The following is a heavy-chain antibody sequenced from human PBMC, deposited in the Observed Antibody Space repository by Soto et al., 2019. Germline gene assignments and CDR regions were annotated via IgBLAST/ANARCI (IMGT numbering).Heavy chain of an antibody. CDR2: TYYRSKWFN. Sequence: SQTLSLTCAISGDSVSSNSAAWNWIRQSPSRGLEWLGRTYYRSKWFNNYALSVKSRITINPDTSKNQFSLQLNSVTPEDTAVYYCARGSIDGDYPDYWGHGTLVTAPQ. CDR1: GDSVSSNSAA. V-gene: IGHV6-1*01. J-gene: IGHJ4*01. CDR3: ARGSIDGDYPDY. D-gene: IGHD4-17*01.